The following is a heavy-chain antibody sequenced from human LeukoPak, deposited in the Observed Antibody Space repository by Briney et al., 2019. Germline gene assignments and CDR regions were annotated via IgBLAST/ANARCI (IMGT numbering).Heavy chain of an antibody. D-gene: IGHD6-19*01. J-gene: IGHJ4*02. CDR3: AKGLAVAGHFDY. V-gene: IGHV3-48*03. CDR1: GFTFSSYE. Sequence: TGGSLRLSCAASGFTFSSYEMNWVRQAPGKGLEWVSYISSSGLTIDYADSVKGRFTISRDNAKNSLYLQMNSLRAEDTAVYYCAKGLAVAGHFDYWGQGTLVTVSS. CDR2: ISSSGLTI.